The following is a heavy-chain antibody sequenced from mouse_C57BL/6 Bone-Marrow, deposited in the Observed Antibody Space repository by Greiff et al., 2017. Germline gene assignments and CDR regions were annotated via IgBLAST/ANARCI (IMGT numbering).Heavy chain of an antibody. V-gene: IGHV14-4*01. Sequence: VQLQQSGAELVRPGASVKLSCTASGFNIKDDYMHWVKQRPEQGLEWIGWIDPENGDTEYASKFQGKATITADTSSNTAYLQLSSLTSEDTAVYYCTLRQLRLRSYAMDYWGQGTSVTVSS. CDR1: GFNIKDDY. CDR2: IDPENGDT. CDR3: TLRQLRLRSYAMDY. J-gene: IGHJ4*01. D-gene: IGHD3-2*02.